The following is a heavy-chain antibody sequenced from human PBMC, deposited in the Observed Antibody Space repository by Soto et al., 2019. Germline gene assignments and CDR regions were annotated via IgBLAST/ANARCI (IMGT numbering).Heavy chain of an antibody. CDR3: ARSLGVLPRMDV. D-gene: IGHD3-10*01. CDR2: ISSSCSTI. Sequence: HPGGSLRLSCAASGFTLSSYEMNWVRQAPGKGLEWVSYISSSCSTIYYADSVKGRFTISRDNAKNSLYLQMNSLRAEDTAVYYCARSLGVLPRMDVSGQGTTVTVSS. V-gene: IGHV3-48*03. CDR1: GFTLSSYE. J-gene: IGHJ6*02.